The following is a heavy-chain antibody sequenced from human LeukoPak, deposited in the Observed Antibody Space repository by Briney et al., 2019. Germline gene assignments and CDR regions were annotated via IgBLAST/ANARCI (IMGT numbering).Heavy chain of an antibody. V-gene: IGHV4-39*01. CDR1: GGSISSGPHY. J-gene: IGHJ4*02. CDR2: IYYSGST. D-gene: IGHD6-19*01. Sequence: PSETLSLTCTVSGGSISSGPHYWGWIRQPPGKGLEWIGSIYYSGSTYYNPSLKSRVTISVDTSENQYSLKLSSVTAADTAVYYCARRPYSSGAYYFDYWGQGTLVTVSS. CDR3: ARRPYSSGAYYFDY.